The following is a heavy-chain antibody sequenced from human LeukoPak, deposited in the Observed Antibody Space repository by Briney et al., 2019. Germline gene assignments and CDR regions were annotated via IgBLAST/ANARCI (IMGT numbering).Heavy chain of an antibody. CDR2: IRSKAYGGTT. Sequence: GGSLRLSCTASGFTFGDYAMSWFRQAPGKGLEWVGFIRSKAYGGTTEYAASVKGRFTISRDDSKSIAYLQMNSLKTEDTAVYYCTRVGHYDYVWGSYRPNFDYWGQGALVTVSS. V-gene: IGHV3-49*03. J-gene: IGHJ4*02. D-gene: IGHD3-16*02. CDR1: GFTFGDYA. CDR3: TRVGHYDYVWGSYRPNFDY.